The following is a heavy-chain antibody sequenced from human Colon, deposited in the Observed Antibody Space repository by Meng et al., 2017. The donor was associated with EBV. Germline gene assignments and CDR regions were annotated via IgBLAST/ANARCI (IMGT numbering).Heavy chain of an antibody. D-gene: IGHD4-17*01. J-gene: IGHJ4*02. CDR1: GAPITSDDDW. V-gene: IGHV4-4*02. CDR2: VYHDGST. Sequence: VQLQGSGPGLLRPSGTLSLTCDVSGAPITSDDDWWSWVRQPPGKALEWLGEVYHDGSTNYSPSVQSRVTISMDKSENQFSLKLTSVNAADTAVYYCAREDDYGDYVAYWGQGILVTVSS. CDR3: AREDDYGDYVAY.